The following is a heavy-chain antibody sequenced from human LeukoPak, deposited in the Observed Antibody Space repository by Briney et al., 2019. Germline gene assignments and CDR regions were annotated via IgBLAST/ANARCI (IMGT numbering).Heavy chain of an antibody. J-gene: IGHJ5*02. D-gene: IGHD6-19*01. CDR2: IHYSGNT. Sequence: SETLSLTCTVSGGSISSGNYYWSWIREHPGKGLEWIGYIHYSGNTFYNPSLKSRVTISVDTSKNQFSLRLSSVNAADTAVYYCARSSSGWFERISWFDPWGQGTLVTVSS. CDR1: GGSISSGNYY. CDR3: ARSSSGWFERISWFDP. V-gene: IGHV4-31*03.